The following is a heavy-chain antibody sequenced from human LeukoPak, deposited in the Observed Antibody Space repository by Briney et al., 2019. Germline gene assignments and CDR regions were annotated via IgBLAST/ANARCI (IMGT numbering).Heavy chain of an antibody. V-gene: IGHV1-8*03. J-gene: IGHJ4*02. D-gene: IGHD3-3*01. CDR1: GYTFTSYD. CDR2: MNPNSGNT. CDR3: ARGLYDFWSGTLFDY. Sequence: ASVKVSCKASGYTFTSYDINWVRQATGQGLEWMGWMNPNSGNTVYAQKFQGRVTITRNTSISTAYMELSSLRSEDTAVYYCARGLYDFWSGTLFDYWGQGTLVTVSS.